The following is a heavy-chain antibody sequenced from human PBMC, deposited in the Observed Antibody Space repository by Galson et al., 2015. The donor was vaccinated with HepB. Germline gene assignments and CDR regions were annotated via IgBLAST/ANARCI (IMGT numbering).Heavy chain of an antibody. CDR3: ARDSPYYYDSSGYPGGYYYYMDV. CDR2: IIPIFGTA. J-gene: IGHJ6*03. CDR1: GGTFSSYA. D-gene: IGHD3-22*01. V-gene: IGHV1-69*13. Sequence: SVKVSCKASGGTFSSYAISWVQQAPGQGLEWMGGIIPIFGTANYAQKFQGRVTITADESTSTAYMELSSLRSEDTAVYYCARDSPYYYDSSGYPGGYYYYMDVWGKGTTVTVSS.